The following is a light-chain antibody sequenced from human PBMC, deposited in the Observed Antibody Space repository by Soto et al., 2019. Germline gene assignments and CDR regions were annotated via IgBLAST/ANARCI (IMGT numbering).Light chain of an antibody. CDR3: CSYAGRSTWV. CDR1: SSDLGNHNL. V-gene: IGLV2-23*01. Sequence: QSALTQPASVSGSPGQSITISCTGTSSDLGNHNLVSWYQQYPGKAPTLMIYEAFKRPSGVSHRFSGSKSGNTASLTISGLQAEDEGKYYCCSYAGRSTWVFGGGTKVTVL. J-gene: IGLJ3*02. CDR2: EAF.